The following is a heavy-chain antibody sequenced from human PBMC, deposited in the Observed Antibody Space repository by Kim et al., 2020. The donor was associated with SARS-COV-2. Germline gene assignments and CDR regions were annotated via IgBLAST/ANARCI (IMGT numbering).Heavy chain of an antibody. CDR3: AKDVQQQLVRWFDY. J-gene: IGHJ4*02. V-gene: IGHV3-23*01. D-gene: IGHD6-13*01. Sequence: DSVKGQFTISRDKSKNTLDLQMNSLRAEDTAVYYCAKDVQQQLVRWFDYWGQGTLVTVSS.